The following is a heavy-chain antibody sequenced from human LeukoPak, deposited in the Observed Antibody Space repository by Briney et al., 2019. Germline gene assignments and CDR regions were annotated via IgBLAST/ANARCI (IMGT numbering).Heavy chain of an antibody. CDR3: ARVPPRYYYDSSGYIF. CDR2: ISSSSSTI. V-gene: IGHV3-48*01. J-gene: IGHJ4*02. D-gene: IGHD3-22*01. CDR1: GFTLSSYS. Sequence: GGSLRLSCAASGFTLSSYSMNWVRQAPGKGLEWVSYISSSSSTIYYADSVKGRFTISRDNAKNSLYLQMNSLRAEDTAVYYCARVPPRYYYDSSGYIFWGQGTLVTVSS.